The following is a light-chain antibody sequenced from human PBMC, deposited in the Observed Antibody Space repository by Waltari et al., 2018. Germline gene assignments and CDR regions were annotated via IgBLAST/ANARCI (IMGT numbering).Light chain of an antibody. J-gene: IGLJ2*01. CDR2: EVD. CDR1: SGDVGAYPY. CDR3: SSYSDTYNLV. Sequence: QSALTQPPSASGSPGQSVTISCTGTSGDVGAYPYVSWYQQLPGRAPKLIIYEVDKRPAGVPGRFSGSKSGNPASLTVSGAQAEDEGDYYCSSYSDTYNLVFGGGTKLTVL. V-gene: IGLV2-8*01.